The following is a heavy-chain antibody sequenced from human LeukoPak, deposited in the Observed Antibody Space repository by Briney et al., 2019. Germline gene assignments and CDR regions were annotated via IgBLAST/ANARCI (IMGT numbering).Heavy chain of an antibody. CDR3: ARVYSGYDGFYYGMDV. CDR2: INPNSGGT. CDR1: GYTFNGYY. D-gene: IGHD5-12*01. J-gene: IGHJ6*02. Sequence: ASVKVSCKAFGYTFNGYYMHWVRQAPGQGLEWMGWINPNSGGTNYAQKFQGRVTMTRDTSISTAYMELSRLRSDDTAVYYCARVYSGYDGFYYGMDVWGQGTTVTVSS. V-gene: IGHV1-2*02.